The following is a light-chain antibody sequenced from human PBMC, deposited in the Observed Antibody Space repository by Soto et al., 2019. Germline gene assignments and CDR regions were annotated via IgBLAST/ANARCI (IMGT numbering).Light chain of an antibody. V-gene: IGKV3-11*01. CDR2: DAS. CDR3: QQRSNWLWT. J-gene: IGKJ5*01. CDR1: QSIGLA. Sequence: EIVLTQSPATLSLSPGERATLSCRASQSIGLAIAWYQHKPGQAPRLLIFDASQRATGIPARFSGSGSGTDFTLTISSLEPEDFAVYYCQQRSNWLWTFGQGTRLEIK.